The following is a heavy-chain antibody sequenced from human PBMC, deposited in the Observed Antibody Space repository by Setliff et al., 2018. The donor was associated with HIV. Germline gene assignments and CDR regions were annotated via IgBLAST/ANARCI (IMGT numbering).Heavy chain of an antibody. Sequence: ASVKVSCKASGYTFNNYGISWVRQAPGQGLEWMGWINTHSGYTNYAQNVQGRVTVTMDTSTSTAYMELSSLRSEDMVVYYCARTVNDYGDYYFDYWGQGTLVTVSS. V-gene: IGHV1-18*03. CDR3: ARTVNDYGDYYFDY. J-gene: IGHJ4*02. CDR1: GYTFNNYG. CDR2: INTHSGYT. D-gene: IGHD4-17*01.